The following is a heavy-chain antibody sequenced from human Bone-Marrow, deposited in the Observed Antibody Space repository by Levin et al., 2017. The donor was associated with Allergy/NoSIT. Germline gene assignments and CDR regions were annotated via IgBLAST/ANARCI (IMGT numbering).Heavy chain of an antibody. CDR1: GGTFSDYT. Sequence: GASVKVSCKASGGTFSDYTFSWARQAPGQGLEWMGRIIPILETTNYAQRFQGRVTITADKSTSTAYLELSSLRSDDTAVYYCARSREGGYSYGYYFLHWGQGTRVTVSS. CDR3: ARSREGGYSYGYYFLH. D-gene: IGHD5-18*01. J-gene: IGHJ1*01. CDR2: IIPILETT. V-gene: IGHV1-69*08.